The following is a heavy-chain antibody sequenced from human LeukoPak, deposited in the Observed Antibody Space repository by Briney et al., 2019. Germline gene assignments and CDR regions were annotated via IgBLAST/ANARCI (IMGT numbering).Heavy chain of an antibody. V-gene: IGHV4-34*01. D-gene: IGHD3-16*02. Sequence: PSETLSLTCAVYGGSFSGYYWSWIRQPPGKGLEWIGEINHSGSTNYNPSLKSRVTISVDTSKNQFSLKLSSVTAADTAVYYCARVLPPYDYVWGSYRSRGAFDHWGQGTLVTVSS. CDR1: GGSFSGYY. J-gene: IGHJ4*02. CDR2: INHSGST. CDR3: ARVLPPYDYVWGSYRSRGAFDH.